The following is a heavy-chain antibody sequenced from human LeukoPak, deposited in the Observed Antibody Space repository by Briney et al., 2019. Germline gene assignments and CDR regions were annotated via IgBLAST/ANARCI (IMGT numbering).Heavy chain of an antibody. CDR2: ISPTSSTI. Sequence: PGRTLRPSCAASVFTLTRYIMNTFRHPPEKRLDSVSYISPTSSTIYYANSVKGRFTISRDNAKNSLYLQLDSLRAEDTAVYYCARGGTTWTKIDYWGQGTLVTVSS. J-gene: IGHJ4*02. D-gene: IGHD1-7*01. V-gene: IGHV3-48*04. CDR1: VFTLTRYI. CDR3: ARGGTTWTKIDY.